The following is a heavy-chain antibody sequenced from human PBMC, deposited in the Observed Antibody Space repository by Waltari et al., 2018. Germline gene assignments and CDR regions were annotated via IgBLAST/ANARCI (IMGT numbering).Heavy chain of an antibody. CDR3: ARSGGGTTTFGVAE. J-gene: IGHJ4*02. Sequence: QVQLVQSGAEVKKSGASVKVSCKASGYTFTDFFIQWVRPAPGQGLEWMGRINPNSGDTSYAQRFQGRVTMTGDTSITTAYMELTGLRSDDTAIYYCARSGGGTTTFGVAEWGQGSLVTVSS. D-gene: IGHD3-3*01. V-gene: IGHV1-2*06. CDR1: GYTFTDFF. CDR2: INPNSGDT.